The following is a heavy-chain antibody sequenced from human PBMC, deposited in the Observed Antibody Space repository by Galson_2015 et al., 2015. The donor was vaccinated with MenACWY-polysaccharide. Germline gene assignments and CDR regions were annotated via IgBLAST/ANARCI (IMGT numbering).Heavy chain of an antibody. CDR3: ARAYCDRTTCYGMDV. D-gene: IGHD2-2*01. J-gene: IGHJ6*02. Sequence: SLRLSCAASGFTFNSYAIHWVRQAPGKGLEWVAVISYDGSNKYFADSVMGRFTISRDNSRNTLYLQMNSLTLEDTAVYYCARAYCDRTTCYGMDVWGQGTTVTVSS. V-gene: IGHV3-30-3*01. CDR1: GFTFNSYA. CDR2: ISYDGSNK.